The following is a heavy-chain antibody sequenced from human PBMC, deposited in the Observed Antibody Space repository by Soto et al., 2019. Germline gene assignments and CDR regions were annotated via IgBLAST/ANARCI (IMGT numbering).Heavy chain of an antibody. Sequence: EVQLVESGGGLVQPGGSLRLSCAASGFTFSNYIMNWVRQAPGTGLEWISYISSNSGTIYYADSVKGRFTISRDNAKKSLYLHMNSLRDEDTAVYYCAIKGGYFDALDYWGQGTLVTVSS. J-gene: IGHJ4*02. V-gene: IGHV3-48*02. D-gene: IGHD3-9*01. CDR2: ISSNSGTI. CDR3: AIKGGYFDALDY. CDR1: GFTFSNYI.